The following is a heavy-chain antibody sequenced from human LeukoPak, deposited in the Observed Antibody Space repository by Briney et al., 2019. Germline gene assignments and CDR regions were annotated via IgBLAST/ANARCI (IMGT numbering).Heavy chain of an antibody. CDR1: GGSISSYY. D-gene: IGHD3-3*01. V-gene: IGHV4-59*01. CDR3: ARGRGAITLFGVVIMAPSLPDS. CDR2: IYYSGST. J-gene: IGHJ4*02. Sequence: PSEALSLTCTVSGGSISSYYWSWIRQPPGKGLEWIGYIYYSGSTNYNPSLKSRVTISVDASKNQFSLKLSSVTASDTAVYYCARGRGAITLFGVVIMAPSLPDSWGQGTLVTVSS.